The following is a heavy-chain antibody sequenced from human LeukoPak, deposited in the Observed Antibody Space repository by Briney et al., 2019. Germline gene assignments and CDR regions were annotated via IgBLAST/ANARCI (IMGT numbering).Heavy chain of an antibody. D-gene: IGHD5-18*01. V-gene: IGHV4-30-2*01. CDR1: GGSISSGGYS. Sequence: SQTLSLTCAVSGGSISSGGYSWSWIRQPPGKGLEWIGYIYHSGSTNYNPSLKSRVTISVDTSKNQFSLKLSSVTAADTAVYYCARGQYSYGSFDYWGQGTLVTVSS. J-gene: IGHJ4*02. CDR2: IYHSGST. CDR3: ARGQYSYGSFDY.